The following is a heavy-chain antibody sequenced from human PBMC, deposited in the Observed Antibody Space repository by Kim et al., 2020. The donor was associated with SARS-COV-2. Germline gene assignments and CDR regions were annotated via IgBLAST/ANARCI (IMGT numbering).Heavy chain of an antibody. J-gene: IGHJ4*02. Sequence: GGSLRLSCAASGFTFSSYAMSWVRQAPGKGLEWVSAISGSGGSTYYADSVKGRFTISRDNSKNTLYLQMNSLRAEDTAVYYCAKDEPTYYDILTGYYPRGVFFDYWGQGTLVTVSS. CDR3: AKDEPTYYDILTGYYPRGVFFDY. D-gene: IGHD3-9*01. CDR2: ISGSGGST. V-gene: IGHV3-23*01. CDR1: GFTFSSYA.